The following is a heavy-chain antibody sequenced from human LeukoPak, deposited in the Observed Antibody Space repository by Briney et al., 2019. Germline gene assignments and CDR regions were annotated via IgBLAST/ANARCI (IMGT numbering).Heavy chain of an antibody. V-gene: IGHV4-59*01. Sequence: SETLPLTCAVSGGSIGSYYWSWIRQPPGKGLEWIGYIHDSGSTKYNPSLKSRVTMSVDTSRNHLSLKLTSVTAADTAVYYCARGRSAGDWFDHWGQGTLVTISS. CDR1: GGSIGSYY. J-gene: IGHJ5*02. D-gene: IGHD3-10*01. CDR3: ARGRSAGDWFDH. CDR2: IHDSGST.